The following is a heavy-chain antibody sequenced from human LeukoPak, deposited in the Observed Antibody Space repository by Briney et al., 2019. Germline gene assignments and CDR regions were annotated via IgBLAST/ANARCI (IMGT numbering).Heavy chain of an antibody. Sequence: ASVKVSCKASGYTFTGYYMHWVRQAPGQGLEWMGWINPNSGGTNYAQKFQCRVTMTRDTSISTAYMGLSRLRSDDTAVPYCARDSGGYYDYVWGSYRLGAFDIWGQGTMVTVSS. CDR2: INPNSGGT. J-gene: IGHJ3*02. V-gene: IGHV1-2*02. CDR1: GYTFTGYY. CDR3: ARDSGGYYDYVWGSYRLGAFDI. D-gene: IGHD3-16*02.